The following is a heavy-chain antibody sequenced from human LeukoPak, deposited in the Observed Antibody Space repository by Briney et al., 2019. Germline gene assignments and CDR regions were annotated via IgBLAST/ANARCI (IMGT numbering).Heavy chain of an antibody. Sequence: ASVKVSCKASGYTFTGHYVHWVRQAPGQGLEWMGWIDPSSGGTNSAQKFQGRVTMARDTSITTVYMELSSLTSDDPAIYFCAIDRIAPAGSIIDYWGQGTLVTVSS. J-gene: IGHJ4*02. CDR3: AIDRIAPAGSIIDY. D-gene: IGHD6-13*01. CDR1: GYTFTGHY. V-gene: IGHV1-2*02. CDR2: IDPSSGGT.